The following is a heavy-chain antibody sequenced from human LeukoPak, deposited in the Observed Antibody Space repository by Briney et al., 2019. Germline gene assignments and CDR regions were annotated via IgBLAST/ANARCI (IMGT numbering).Heavy chain of an antibody. CDR1: GVTVSSNY. CDR3: ASTQQRITMVRETTERDYYFDY. CDR2: IYSGGST. Sequence: GGSLRVSCAASGVTVSSNYMSWVRQAPGKGLEWVSVIYSGGSTYYADSVEGRFTISRDNSKNTLYLQMNSLRAEDTAVYYCASTQQRITMVRETTERDYYFDYWGQGTLVTVSS. D-gene: IGHD3-10*01. J-gene: IGHJ4*02. V-gene: IGHV3-53*01.